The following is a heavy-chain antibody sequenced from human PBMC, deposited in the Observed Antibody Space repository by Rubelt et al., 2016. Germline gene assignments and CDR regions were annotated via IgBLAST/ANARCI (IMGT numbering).Heavy chain of an antibody. CDR3: VVRCVTFVY. CDR2: VTDTGTT. V-gene: IGHV4-59*04. CDR1: GGSISSYY. D-gene: IGHD3-10*01. J-gene: IGHJ4*02. Sequence: QVQLQESGPGLVKPSETLSLTCTVSGGSISSYYWSWIRQPPGEGLEWIGEVTDTGTTNYNPSLRRRVSISVDTSKSQFSLKLSSVIAADTAVYYCVVRCVTFVYWDQGTLVTVSS.